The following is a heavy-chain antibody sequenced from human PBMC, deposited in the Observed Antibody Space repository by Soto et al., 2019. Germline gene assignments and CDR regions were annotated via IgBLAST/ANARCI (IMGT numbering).Heavy chain of an antibody. CDR1: GGSISSGGYY. J-gene: IGHJ5*02. CDR3: ARSVFP. V-gene: IGHV4-31*03. CDR2: IYYSGST. Sequence: QVQLQESGPGLVKPSQTLSLTCTVSGGSISSGGYYWNWIRQHPGKGLEWIGYIYYSGSTYYNPSRXSXXTISVATSKTQFSLKLSSVTAADTAVYYCARSVFPWGQGTLVTVSS.